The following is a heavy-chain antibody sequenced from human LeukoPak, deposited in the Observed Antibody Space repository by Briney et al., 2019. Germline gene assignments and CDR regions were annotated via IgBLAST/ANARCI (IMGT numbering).Heavy chain of an antibody. V-gene: IGHV1-69*13. J-gene: IGHJ6*02. CDR3: ARESYSSSSVQGYYYGMDV. D-gene: IGHD6-6*01. CDR2: IIPIFGTA. Sequence: GASVKVSCKASGGTFSSYAISWVRQAPGQGLEWMGGIIPIFGTANYAQKFQGRVTITADESTSTAYMELSSLRSEDTAVYYCARESYSSSSVQGYYYGMDVWGQGTTVTVSS. CDR1: GGTFSSYA.